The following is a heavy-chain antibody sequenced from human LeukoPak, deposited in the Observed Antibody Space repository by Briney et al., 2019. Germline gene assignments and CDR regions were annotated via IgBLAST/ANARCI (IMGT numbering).Heavy chain of an antibody. D-gene: IGHD1-26*01. V-gene: IGHV3-21*05. J-gene: IGHJ4*02. CDR1: QFTFSAYD. CDR2: ISSSSTSI. Sequence: PGGSLRLSCAASQFTFSAYDMTWVRQAPGRGLEWISYISSSSTSIYYADSVKGRFTISRDNARKSVYLQMNSLRAEDTAVYYCARVSWGKWELLGAHDYWGQGTLVTVSS. CDR3: ARVSWGKWELLGAHDY.